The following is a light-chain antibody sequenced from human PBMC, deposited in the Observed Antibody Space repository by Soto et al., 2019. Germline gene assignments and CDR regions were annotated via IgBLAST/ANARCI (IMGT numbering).Light chain of an antibody. CDR3: QQYGSSLPRT. CDR2: DAS. J-gene: IGKJ1*01. CDR1: QSVRNNY. V-gene: IGKV3-20*01. Sequence: EIVLTQSPGTLSLSPGERATLSCRASQSVRNNYLAWYQQKPGQAPRLLIYDASSRATDIPDRFSGSGSGTDFTLTISRLEPEDFAVYYCQQYGSSLPRTFGQGPKVETK.